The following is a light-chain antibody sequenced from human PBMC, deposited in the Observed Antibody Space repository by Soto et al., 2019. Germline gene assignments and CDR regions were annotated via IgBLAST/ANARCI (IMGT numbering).Light chain of an antibody. V-gene: IGLV1-44*01. CDR3: AAWDDSLNGYV. J-gene: IGLJ1*01. CDR1: SSNIGGNT. Sequence: SVLTQPPSASGTPGQRLSIFCSGSSSNIGGNTVNWYQQVPGTAPKPLIYSEDQRPSGVPDRFSGSKSATSASLAISGLQSEDEADYYCAAWDDSLNGYVFGTGTKVTVL. CDR2: SED.